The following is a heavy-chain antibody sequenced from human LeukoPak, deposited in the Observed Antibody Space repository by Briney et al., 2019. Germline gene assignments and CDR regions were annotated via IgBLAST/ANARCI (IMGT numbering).Heavy chain of an antibody. V-gene: IGHV3-30*04. CDR3: ARLIVVVPATDY. D-gene: IGHD2-21*02. Sequence: GGSLRLSCAASGFTFSSYAMHGVRQPPGKGLEGVAVISYDGSNKYYADSVKGRFTISRDNSKNTLYLQMNSLRAEDTAVYYCARLIVVVPATDYWGQGTLVNVSS. CDR1: GFTFSSYA. J-gene: IGHJ4*02. CDR2: ISYDGSNK.